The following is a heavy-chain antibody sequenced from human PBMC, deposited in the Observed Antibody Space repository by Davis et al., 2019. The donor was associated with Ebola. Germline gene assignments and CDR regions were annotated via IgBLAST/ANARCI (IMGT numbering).Heavy chain of an antibody. D-gene: IGHD1-14*01. V-gene: IGHV3-73*01. CDR3: SFTTPDAFDI. CDR1: GFTFSGSA. J-gene: IGHJ3*02. CDR2: IRSKANNYAT. Sequence: GESLKISCAASGFTFSGSAMHWVRQASGKGLEWVGRIRSKANNYATAYAASVKGRFTISRDDSKNTAYLQMNSLKTEDTAVYYCSFTTPDAFDIWGQGTMVTVSS.